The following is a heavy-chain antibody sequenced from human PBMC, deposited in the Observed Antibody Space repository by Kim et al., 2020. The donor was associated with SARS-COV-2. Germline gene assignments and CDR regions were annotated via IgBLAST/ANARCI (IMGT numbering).Heavy chain of an antibody. CDR1: GYTFTAFY. V-gene: IGHV1-2*02. CDR3: ARDRWSDY. D-gene: IGHD2-15*01. Sequence: ASVKVSCKASGYTFTAFYLHWVRQAPGQGLEWMGWINPNTGGTTYPQKFQGRVTMTRDTSINTAYMELSRLGSDDTAVYYCARDRWSDYWGQRTLVTVSS. J-gene: IGHJ4*02. CDR2: INPNTGGT.